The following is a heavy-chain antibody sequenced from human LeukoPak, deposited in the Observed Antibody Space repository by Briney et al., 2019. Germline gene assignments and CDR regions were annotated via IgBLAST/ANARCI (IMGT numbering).Heavy chain of an antibody. CDR2: INHSGST. J-gene: IGHJ4*02. CDR3: ARGFSFRISYDSSGSYFDY. CDR1: GGSFSGYN. V-gene: IGHV4-34*01. Sequence: PSETLSLTCAVYGGSFSGYNWSWIRQPPGKGLEWIGEINHSGSTNYNPSLKSRVTITVDTSKNQFSLKLSSVTAADTAVYYCARGFSFRISYDSSGSYFDYWGQGTLVTVSS. D-gene: IGHD3-22*01.